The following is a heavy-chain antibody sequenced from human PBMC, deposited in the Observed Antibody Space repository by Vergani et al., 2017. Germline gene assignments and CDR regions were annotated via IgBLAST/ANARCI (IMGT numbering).Heavy chain of an antibody. V-gene: IGHV1-69*12. D-gene: IGHD2-21*01. CDR2: IIPQYGTA. J-gene: IGHJ5*02. Sequence: QVQLVQSGAEVKKPGSSVKVSCKASGGTFNNYALSWVRQAPGQGPEWMGGIIPQYGTAHYSHKFQGRLTITADESTVSASMELSSLKSEDTAVYYCAIPPSFTWVLFSWGQGTLVTVSS. CDR1: GGTFNNYA. CDR3: AIPPSFTWVLFS.